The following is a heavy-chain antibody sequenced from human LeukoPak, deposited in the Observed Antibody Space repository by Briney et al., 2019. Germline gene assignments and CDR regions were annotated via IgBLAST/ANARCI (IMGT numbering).Heavy chain of an antibody. CDR1: GFKFDNYA. CDR2: IGISGYST. V-gene: IGHV3-23*01. D-gene: IGHD6-6*01. Sequence: GGSLRLSCAASGFKFDNYAMTWVRQAPGKGLEWVSSIGISGYSTYYADSLKGRVTTSRDNSNNTLYLQMNSLRAEDTAVYYCAKACKGIAARFWADYWGQGTLVTVSS. CDR3: AKACKGIAARFWADY. J-gene: IGHJ4*02.